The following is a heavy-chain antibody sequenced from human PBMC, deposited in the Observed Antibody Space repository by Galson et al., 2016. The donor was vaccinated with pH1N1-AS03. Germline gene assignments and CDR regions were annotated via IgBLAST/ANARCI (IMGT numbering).Heavy chain of an antibody. CDR3: ARQGVYSSSWYV. Sequence: LSLTCTVSGGSMNDFYWNWIRQPPGKGLEWIGYIFYTGNTKYNPSLKSRLTISVDTSRSQFSLRLSSVTAADTAVYYCARQGVYSSSWYVWGQGTTVTVSS. V-gene: IGHV4-59*08. D-gene: IGHD6-13*01. CDR1: GGSMNDFY. CDR2: IFYTGNT. J-gene: IGHJ6*02.